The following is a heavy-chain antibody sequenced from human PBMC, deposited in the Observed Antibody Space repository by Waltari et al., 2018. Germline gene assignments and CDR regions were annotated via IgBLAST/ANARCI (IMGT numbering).Heavy chain of an antibody. D-gene: IGHD3-16*02. J-gene: IGHJ5*02. CDR2: INHSGST. V-gene: IGHV4-34*01. CDR3: ARASLYDYVWGSYRTNWFDP. CDR1: GGSFSGYY. Sequence: QVQLQQWGAGLLKPSETLSLTCAVYGGSFSGYYWSWIRQPPGKGLEWIGEINHSGSTNYNPSLKSRVTISVDTSKNQFSLKRSSVTAADTAVYYCARASLYDYVWGSYRTNWFDPWGQGTLVTVSS.